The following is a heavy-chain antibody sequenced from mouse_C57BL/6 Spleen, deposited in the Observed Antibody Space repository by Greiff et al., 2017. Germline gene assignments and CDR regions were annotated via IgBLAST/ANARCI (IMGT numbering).Heavy chain of an antibody. Sequence: VNVVASGGGLVKPGGSLKLSCAASGFTFSSYAMSWVRQTPEKRLEWVATISDGGSYTYYPDNVKGRFTISRDNAKNNLYLQMRHLKSEDTAMXYWASERNPWYCDVWGTGTTVTVSS. V-gene: IGHV5-4*03. CDR3: ASERNPWYCDV. CDR1: GFTFSSYA. J-gene: IGHJ1*03. CDR2: ISDGGSYT.